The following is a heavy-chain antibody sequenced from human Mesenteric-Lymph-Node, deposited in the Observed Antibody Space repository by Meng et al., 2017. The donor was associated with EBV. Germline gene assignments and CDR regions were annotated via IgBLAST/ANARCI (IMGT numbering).Heavy chain of an antibody. D-gene: IGHD4-17*01. CDR3: VYSRDYGTYPFLDP. Sequence: TPTLACVLSWSPISATGEGAARIRQPPGKALEWLVVILWEDDKRYSPSVRTGVTITKDTSKNPVVLTMTNMDPVDTATYYGVYSRDYGTYPFLDPWGQGTLVTVSS. CDR1: WSPISATGEG. V-gene: IGHV2-5*02. J-gene: IGHJ5*02. CDR2: ILWEDDK.